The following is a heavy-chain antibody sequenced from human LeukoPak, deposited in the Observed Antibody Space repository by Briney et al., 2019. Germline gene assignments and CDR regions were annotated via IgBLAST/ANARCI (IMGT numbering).Heavy chain of an antibody. V-gene: IGHV3-23*01. CDR2: ISGSGSST. CDR3: AKSPYSSGWPPFDY. D-gene: IGHD6-19*01. Sequence: GGSLRLSCAASGFTFSGYAMSWVRQAPGKGLEWVSAISGSGSSTYYADSVKGRFTISRDNSKNTLYLQMNSLRAEDTAVYYCAKSPYSSGWPPFDYWGQGTLVTVSS. CDR1: GFTFSGYA. J-gene: IGHJ4*02.